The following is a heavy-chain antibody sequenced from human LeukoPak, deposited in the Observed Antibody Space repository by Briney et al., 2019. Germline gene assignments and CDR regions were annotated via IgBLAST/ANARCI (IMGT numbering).Heavy chain of an antibody. J-gene: IGHJ4*02. CDR3: ARGTTVTTYGVDY. D-gene: IGHD4-17*01. CDR2: INLSGST. CDR1: GGSFSGYY. V-gene: IGHV4-34*01. Sequence: PSETLSLTCAVYGGSFSGYYWSWIRQPPGKGLEWIGEINLSGSTNYNPSLKSRVTISVDTSKNQFSLKLSSVTAADTAVYYCARGTTVTTYGVDYWGQGTLVTVSS.